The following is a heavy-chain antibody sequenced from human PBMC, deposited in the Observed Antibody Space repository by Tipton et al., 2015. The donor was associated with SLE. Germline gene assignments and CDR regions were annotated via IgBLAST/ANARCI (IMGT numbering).Heavy chain of an antibody. CDR3: ARVYSSGWYRFDY. CDR2: ISGSGGST. Sequence: SPRLSCAASGFTFSSYAMSWVRQAPGKGLEWVSAISGSGGSTYYADSVKGRFTISRDNAKNSLYLQMNSLRAEDTAVYYCARVYSSGWYRFDYWGQGTLVTVSS. D-gene: IGHD6-19*01. V-gene: IGHV3-23*01. J-gene: IGHJ4*02. CDR1: GFTFSSYA.